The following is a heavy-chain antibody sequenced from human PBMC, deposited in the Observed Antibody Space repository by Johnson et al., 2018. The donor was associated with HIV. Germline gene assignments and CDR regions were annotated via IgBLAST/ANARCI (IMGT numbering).Heavy chain of an antibody. V-gene: IGHV3-11*01. CDR1: GFTFSDYY. CDR3: ASLRNWAMFRAFDI. Sequence: QVQLVESGGGLVQPGGSLRLSCAASGFTFSDYYMSWIRQAPGKGLEWVSYISSSGSTIYYADSVKGRFTISRDNAKNSLYLQMNSLRAEDTALYYCASLRNWAMFRAFDIWGQGTMVTVSS. CDR2: ISSSGSTI. D-gene: IGHD5-18*01. J-gene: IGHJ3*02.